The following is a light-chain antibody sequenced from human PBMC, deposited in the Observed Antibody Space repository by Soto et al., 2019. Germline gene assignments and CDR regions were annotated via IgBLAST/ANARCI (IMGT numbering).Light chain of an antibody. CDR1: SGHSSYA. J-gene: IGLJ2*01. Sequence: QSVLTQSPSASASLGASVKLTCTLSSGHSSYAIAWHQQQPEKGPRYLMNLNSDGSHSKGDGIPDRFSGSISGAERYLTISSLQSEDEADYYCQTWGSGPVIFGGGTKLTVL. CDR2: LNSDGSH. CDR3: QTWGSGPVI. V-gene: IGLV4-69*01.